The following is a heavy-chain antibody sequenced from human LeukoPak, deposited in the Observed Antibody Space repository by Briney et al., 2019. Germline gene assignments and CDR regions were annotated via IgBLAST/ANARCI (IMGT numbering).Heavy chain of an antibody. Sequence: PGGSLRLSCAASGFTFSHYGMHWVRQAPGKGLEWVAVIWFDGSNKYYSDSVKGRFTISRDNSKNTLSLQMTSLRAEDTAVYYCARDKSSSSWPIDYWGQGTLVTVSS. D-gene: IGHD6-6*01. V-gene: IGHV3-33*01. CDR2: IWFDGSNK. CDR3: ARDKSSSSWPIDY. CDR1: GFTFSHYG. J-gene: IGHJ4*02.